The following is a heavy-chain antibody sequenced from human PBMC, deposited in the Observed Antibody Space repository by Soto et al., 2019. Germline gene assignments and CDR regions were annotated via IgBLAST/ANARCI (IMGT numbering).Heavy chain of an antibody. Sequence: SVKVSCKASGCTFSSYTISWVRQAPGQGLEWMGRIIPILGIANYAQKFQGRVTITADKSTSTAYMELSSLRSEDTAVYYCAREIGGYYYYYYMDVWGKGTTVTVSS. CDR3: AREIGGYYYYYYMDV. CDR2: IIPILGIA. J-gene: IGHJ6*03. CDR1: GCTFSSYT. D-gene: IGHD3-10*01. V-gene: IGHV1-69*04.